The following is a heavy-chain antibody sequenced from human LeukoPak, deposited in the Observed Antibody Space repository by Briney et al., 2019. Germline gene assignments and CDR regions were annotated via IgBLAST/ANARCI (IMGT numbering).Heavy chain of an antibody. V-gene: IGHV4-4*07. Sequence: PSETPSLTCTVSGGSISSYYWSWIRQPAGKGLEWIGRIYTSGSTNYNPSLKSRVTMSVDTSKNQFSLKLSSVTAADTAVYYCARDHESLWFGEFMYYFDYWGQGTLVTVSS. CDR2: IYTSGST. CDR3: ARDHESLWFGEFMYYFDY. D-gene: IGHD3-10*01. J-gene: IGHJ4*02. CDR1: GGSISSYY.